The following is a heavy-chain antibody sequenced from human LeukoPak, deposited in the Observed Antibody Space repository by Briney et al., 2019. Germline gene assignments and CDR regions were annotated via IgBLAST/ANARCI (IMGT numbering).Heavy chain of an antibody. CDR2: IKQDGSEK. Sequence: GGSLRLSCAASGFTFSSYWMSWVRQAPGKGLEWVANIKQDGSEKYYVDSVKGRFTISRDNAKNPLYLQMNSLRAEDTAVYYCARAMGDGYNSPHAFDIWGQGTMVTVSS. CDR3: ARAMGDGYNSPHAFDI. V-gene: IGHV3-7*01. J-gene: IGHJ3*02. CDR1: GFTFSSYW. D-gene: IGHD5-24*01.